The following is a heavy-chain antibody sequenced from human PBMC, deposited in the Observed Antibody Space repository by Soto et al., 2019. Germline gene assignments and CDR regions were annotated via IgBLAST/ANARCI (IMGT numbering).Heavy chain of an antibody. Sequence: SCAASGFTFSSYAMSWVRQAPGKGLEWVSAISGSGGSTYYADSVKGRFTISRDNSKNTLYLQMNSLRAEDTAVYYCAKDLSSSSLWDAFDIWGQGTMVTVSS. J-gene: IGHJ3*02. CDR1: GFTFSSYA. CDR2: ISGSGGST. D-gene: IGHD6-13*01. CDR3: AKDLSSSSLWDAFDI. V-gene: IGHV3-23*01.